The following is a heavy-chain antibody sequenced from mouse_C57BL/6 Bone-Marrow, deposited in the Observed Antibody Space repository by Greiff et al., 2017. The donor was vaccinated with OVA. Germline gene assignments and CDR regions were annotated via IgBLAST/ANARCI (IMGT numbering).Heavy chain of an antibody. D-gene: IGHD2-1*01. CDR3: AEDRGGKYVGGYWYFDV. J-gene: IGHJ1*03. V-gene: IGHV5-16*01. Sequence: EVKLVESEGGLVQPGSSMKLSCTASGFTFSDYYMAWVRQVPEKGLEWVANINYDGSSTYYLDSLKSRFIISRDNAKNILYLQMSSLKSEDTATCYCAEDRGGKYVGGYWYFDVWGTGTTVTVSS. CDR1: GFTFSDYY. CDR2: INYDGSST.